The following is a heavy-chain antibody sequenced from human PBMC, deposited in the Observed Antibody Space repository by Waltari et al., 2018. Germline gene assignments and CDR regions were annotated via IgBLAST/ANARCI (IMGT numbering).Heavy chain of an antibody. CDR3: ARDIAGFSSGYCLDY. D-gene: IGHD3-22*01. Sequence: QVQVVQSGAEVKKPGASVKVSCKASGYTFTNYAIHWVRQAPGQRLEWMGWINAGSGNTRYALKCHGRVTSTRDTSASTAYMELSSLRSEDTAVYYCARDIAGFSSGYCLDYWGQGTLVTVSS. J-gene: IGHJ4*02. CDR2: INAGSGNT. V-gene: IGHV1-3*01. CDR1: GYTFTNYA.